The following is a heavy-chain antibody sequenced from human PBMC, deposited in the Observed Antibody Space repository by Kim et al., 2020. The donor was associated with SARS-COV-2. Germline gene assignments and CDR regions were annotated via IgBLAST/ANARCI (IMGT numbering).Heavy chain of an antibody. V-gene: IGHV1-46*01. Sequence: ASVKVSCKASGYTFTSYYMHWVRRAPGQGLEWMGIINPSGGSTSYAQKFQGRVTMTRDTSTSTVYMELSSLRSEDTAVYYCARGTVLRFLEWLPAPYYYYGMDVWGQGTTVTVSS. D-gene: IGHD3-3*01. J-gene: IGHJ6*02. CDR2: INPSGGST. CDR1: GYTFTSYY. CDR3: ARGTVLRFLEWLPAPYYYYGMDV.